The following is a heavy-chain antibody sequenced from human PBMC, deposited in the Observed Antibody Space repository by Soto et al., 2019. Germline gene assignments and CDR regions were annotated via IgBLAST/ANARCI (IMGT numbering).Heavy chain of an antibody. V-gene: IGHV1-69*13. CDR2: IIPCFGTA. Sequence: SVKVSCKTSGGTFSTFGISWVRQAPGQGLEWMGGIIPCFGTAEYSQKFEDRITITADESTNTVYMDLRSLTSEDTAIYYCARTAPMDAGDKYYYDFWGQGALVTVSS. CDR1: GGTFSTFG. D-gene: IGHD4-17*01. CDR3: ARTAPMDAGDKYYYDF. J-gene: IGHJ4*02.